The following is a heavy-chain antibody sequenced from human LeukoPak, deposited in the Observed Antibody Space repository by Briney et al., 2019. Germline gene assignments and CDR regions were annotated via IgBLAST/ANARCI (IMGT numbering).Heavy chain of an antibody. J-gene: IGHJ1*01. CDR3: ASVVVVAASHSEYFQH. V-gene: IGHV1-69*13. Sequence: SVKVSCKASGGTFGSYAISWVRQAPGQGLEWMGGIIPIFGTANYAQKFQGRVTITADESTSTAYMELSSLRSEDTAVYYCASVVVVAASHSEYFQHWGQGTLVTVSS. D-gene: IGHD2-15*01. CDR1: GGTFGSYA. CDR2: IIPIFGTA.